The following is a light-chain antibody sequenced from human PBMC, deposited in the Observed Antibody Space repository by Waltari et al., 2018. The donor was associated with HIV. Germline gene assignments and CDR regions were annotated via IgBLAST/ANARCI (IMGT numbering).Light chain of an antibody. V-gene: IGLV1-47*01. Sequence: QSVLTQSPSASGTPGQRVTMACSGSRSNIGSENTYVSWYRQLPGMAPTLLIYRNNKRPSGVPDRFSGSKSGTSASLAISGLRSEDEGDYYCAAWDDVLSARVFGGGTKLTVL. CDR3: AAWDDVLSARV. CDR2: RNN. CDR1: RSNIGSENTY. J-gene: IGLJ3*02.